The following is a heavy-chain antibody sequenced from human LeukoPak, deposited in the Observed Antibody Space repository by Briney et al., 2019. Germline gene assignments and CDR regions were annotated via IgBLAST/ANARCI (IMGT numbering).Heavy chain of an antibody. CDR2: IKQDGSKK. CDR1: GFTFTIYW. V-gene: IGHV3-7*01. Sequence: GGSLRLSCAASGFTFTIYWMSWVRQAPGKGLGWVANIKQDGSKKYYVDSVKGRFTMSRDNAKNSLYLQMNSLRAEDTAVYYCARGYCSGGSCYSIYFDNWGQGTLVTVSS. J-gene: IGHJ4*02. D-gene: IGHD2-15*01. CDR3: ARGYCSGGSCYSIYFDN.